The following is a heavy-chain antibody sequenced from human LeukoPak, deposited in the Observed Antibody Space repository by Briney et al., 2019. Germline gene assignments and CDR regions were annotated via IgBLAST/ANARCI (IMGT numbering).Heavy chain of an antibody. Sequence: ASVKVSCKASGYTFTSYGISWVRQAPGQGLEWMGWISAYNGNTNYAQKLQGRVTMTTDTSTSTAYMELRSLRSDDTAAYYCARDTPPVTYYYDSSDYYYYGMDVWGQGTTVTVSS. CDR2: ISAYNGNT. J-gene: IGHJ6*02. CDR1: GYTFTSYG. CDR3: ARDTPPVTYYYDSSDYYYYGMDV. V-gene: IGHV1-18*01. D-gene: IGHD3-22*01.